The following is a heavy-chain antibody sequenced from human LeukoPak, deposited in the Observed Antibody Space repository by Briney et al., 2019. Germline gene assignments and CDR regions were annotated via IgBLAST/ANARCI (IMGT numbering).Heavy chain of an antibody. Sequence: GASVKVSCKASGGTFNTYSISWVRQAPGQGLEWMGGIIPIFGTANYAQKFQGRVTIAADESTSTAYMELSSLRSEDTAVYYCARGQVIAASSGSGSEYYYYGMVVWGQGTTVTVSS. CDR2: IIPIFGTA. CDR3: ARGQVIAASSGSGSEYYYYGMVV. J-gene: IGHJ6*02. D-gene: IGHD6-6*01. V-gene: IGHV1-69*13. CDR1: GGTFNTYS.